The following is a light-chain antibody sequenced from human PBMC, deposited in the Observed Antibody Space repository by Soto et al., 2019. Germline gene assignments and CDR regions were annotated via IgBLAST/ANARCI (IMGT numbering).Light chain of an antibody. CDR2: DAS. J-gene: IGKJ1*01. CDR1: QSVSSY. V-gene: IGKV3-11*01. CDR3: QQRNNWPT. Sequence: EIVLTQSPATLSLSPGERATLSCRASQSVSSYLAWYQQKPGQAPRLLIYDASNRATGIPARLSGSGSGTDFTLTISSLGPEDFEVYYCQQRNNWPTFGQGTKVEIK.